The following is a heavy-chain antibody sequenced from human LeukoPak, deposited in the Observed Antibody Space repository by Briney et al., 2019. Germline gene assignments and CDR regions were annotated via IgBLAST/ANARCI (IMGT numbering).Heavy chain of an antibody. CDR2: ISSSGSTK. J-gene: IGHJ4*02. Sequence: GGSLRLSCAPSGFTFSDYYMSWIRQAPGKGLEWVSYISSSGSTKYYADSVKGRFTISRDNAKNPYLQMNSLRAEDTAVYYCARDGHAYGRGSPHYWGQGTLVTVSS. V-gene: IGHV3-11*01. CDR3: ARDGHAYGRGSPHY. CDR1: GFTFSDYY. D-gene: IGHD3-10*01.